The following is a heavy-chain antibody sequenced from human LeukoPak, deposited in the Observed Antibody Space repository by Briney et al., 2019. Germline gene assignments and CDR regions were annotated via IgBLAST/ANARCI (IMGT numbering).Heavy chain of an antibody. V-gene: IGHV3-21*01. Sequence: GGSLRLSCAASGFTFSSYSMNWVRQAPGKGLEGVSSISSSSSYIYYADSVKGRFTISIDNTKNSLYMQMNSPRAEDTAVYYCARELSGYSSSWYGIDYWGQGTLVTVSS. J-gene: IGHJ4*02. D-gene: IGHD6-13*01. CDR3: ARELSGYSSSWYGIDY. CDR2: ISSSSSYI. CDR1: GFTFSSYS.